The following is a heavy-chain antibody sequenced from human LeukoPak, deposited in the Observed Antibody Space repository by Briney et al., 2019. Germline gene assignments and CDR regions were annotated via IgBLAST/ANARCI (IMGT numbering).Heavy chain of an antibody. D-gene: IGHD6-13*01. J-gene: IGHJ4*02. CDR1: GGSMSIYY. Sequence: SETLSLTCTVSGGSMSIYYWSWIRQPARKGLEWIGRIYTSGSTNYNPSLKSRVTMSVDTSKNQFSLKLSSVTAADTAVYYCARDRSSWYDPLFDYWGQGTLVTVSS. CDR3: ARDRSSWYDPLFDY. V-gene: IGHV4-4*07. CDR2: IYTSGST.